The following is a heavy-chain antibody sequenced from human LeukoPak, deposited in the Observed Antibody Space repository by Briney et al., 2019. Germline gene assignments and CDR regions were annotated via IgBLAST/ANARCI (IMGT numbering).Heavy chain of an antibody. V-gene: IGHV3-30*04. Sequence: GRSLRLSCAASGFSFSSYAMHWVRQAPGKGLEWVAVISYDGSTKDYADSVKSRFTMSRDNSKNTLYLQMNSLRDEDTAVYYCAKDRQAMMVRGAPWLDHWGQGTLVTVSS. J-gene: IGHJ4*02. CDR1: GFSFSSYA. D-gene: IGHD3-10*01. CDR2: ISYDGSTK. CDR3: AKDRQAMMVRGAPWLDH.